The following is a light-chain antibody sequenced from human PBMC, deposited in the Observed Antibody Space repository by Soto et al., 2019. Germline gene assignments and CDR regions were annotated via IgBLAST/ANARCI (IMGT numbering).Light chain of an antibody. Sequence: DIQMTQSPSSLSASVGDRVTITCRASQSISKYLNWYQQKPGQAPNLLIYAASTLQSGVPSRFRWSGTGTEFPLTISSLQPEDFATYYCQQSYSTPPDTFGQGTKLEIK. CDR1: QSISKY. CDR2: AAS. V-gene: IGKV1-39*01. J-gene: IGKJ2*01. CDR3: QQSYSTPPDT.